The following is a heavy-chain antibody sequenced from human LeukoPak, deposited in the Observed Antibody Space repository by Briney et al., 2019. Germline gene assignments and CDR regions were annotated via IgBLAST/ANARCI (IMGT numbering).Heavy chain of an antibody. CDR3: ACPEVYYYYGMDV. J-gene: IGHJ6*02. D-gene: IGHD1-14*01. Sequence: GASVKVSCKASGGTFSSYAINWVRQAPGQGLEWMGGIIPIFGTANYAQEFQGRVTITADESTSTAYMELSSLRSEDTAVYYCACPEVYYYYGMDVWGQGTTVTVSS. CDR2: IIPIFGTA. V-gene: IGHV1-69*13. CDR1: GGTFSSYA.